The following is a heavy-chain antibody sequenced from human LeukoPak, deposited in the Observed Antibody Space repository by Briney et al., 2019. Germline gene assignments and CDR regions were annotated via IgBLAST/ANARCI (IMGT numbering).Heavy chain of an antibody. J-gene: IGHJ4*02. CDR1: GGSISSSSYF. D-gene: IGHD4-17*01. CDR3: ARQMNTVTADY. CDR2: IFYSGSP. V-gene: IGHV4-39*01. Sequence: SETLSLTCTVSGGSISSSSYFWGWIRQPPGKGLEWIGSIFYSGSPYYNPSLNSRVTISIDTSKNQFSLRLSSVTGADTAVYYCARQMNTVTADYWGQGTLVTVSS.